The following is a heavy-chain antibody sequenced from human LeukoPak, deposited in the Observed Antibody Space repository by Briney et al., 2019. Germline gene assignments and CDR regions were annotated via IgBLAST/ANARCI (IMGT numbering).Heavy chain of an antibody. Sequence: GASVKVSCKASGYTFTSYGISWVRQAPGQGLEWMGWISAYNGNTNYAQSLQGRVTMTIDTSANTAYMELRSLRFDDTAVYYCARRLTDSGGYYPYYYYGMDVWGQGTTVTVSS. CDR1: GYTFTSYG. CDR3: ARRLTDSGGYYPYYYYGMDV. V-gene: IGHV1-18*01. D-gene: IGHD3-22*01. CDR2: ISAYNGNT. J-gene: IGHJ6*02.